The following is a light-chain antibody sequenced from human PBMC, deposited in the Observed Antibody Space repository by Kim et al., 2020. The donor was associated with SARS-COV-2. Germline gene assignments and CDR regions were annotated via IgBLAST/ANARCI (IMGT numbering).Light chain of an antibody. CDR2: QDS. J-gene: IGLJ2*01. CDR1: QLGGKY. CDR3: QAWDSSTHVV. V-gene: IGLV3-1*01. Sequence: RGRTATLTCSGVQLGGKYAYWFQEKTGQAPVLGIYQDSKRPSGIPGLFSGSKSGNTATLTISGTQAMDEADYYCQAWDSSTHVVFGGGTQLTVL.